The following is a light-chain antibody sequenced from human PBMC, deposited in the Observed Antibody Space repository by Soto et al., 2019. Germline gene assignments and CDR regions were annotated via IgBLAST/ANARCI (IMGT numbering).Light chain of an antibody. Sequence: EIVLTQSPATLSLSPGERATLSCRASQSVSSYLIWYKQKPGQAPRLLRYDVSNRATGIPARFSGSGSGTDFTLTISSLEPEDLEVYYCQQRNNWPRTFGQGTKVDIK. CDR2: DVS. J-gene: IGKJ1*01. CDR1: QSVSSY. CDR3: QQRNNWPRT. V-gene: IGKV3-11*01.